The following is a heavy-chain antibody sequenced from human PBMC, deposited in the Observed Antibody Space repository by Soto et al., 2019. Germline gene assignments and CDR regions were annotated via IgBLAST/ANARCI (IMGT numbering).Heavy chain of an antibody. Sequence: SETLSLTCTVSGGSISSYYWNWIRQPPGKGLEWIGYIFYSGSTNYNPSLKSRVTISVDTSKNQFSLKLNSVTAADTAVYYCARDRNWNGHYVMDVWGQGSTVIVSS. CDR2: IFYSGST. J-gene: IGHJ6*02. V-gene: IGHV4-59*01. CDR3: ARDRNWNGHYVMDV. D-gene: IGHD1-1*01. CDR1: GGSISSYY.